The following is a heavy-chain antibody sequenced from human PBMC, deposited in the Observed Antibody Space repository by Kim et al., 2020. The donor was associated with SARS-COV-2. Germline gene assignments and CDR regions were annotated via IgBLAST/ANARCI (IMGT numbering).Heavy chain of an antibody. J-gene: IGHJ4*02. CDR2: MNPNSGNT. CDR1: GNTFTSYD. D-gene: IGHD7-27*01. CDR3: ARGPRNWGFDY. V-gene: IGHV1-8*01. Sequence: ASVKVSCKASGNTFTSYDINWVRQATGQGPEWMGWMNPNSGNTGYAQKCQGRVTMTRDASISTAYMELSSLRSEDTAVYYCARGPRNWGFDYWGQGTLVTASS.